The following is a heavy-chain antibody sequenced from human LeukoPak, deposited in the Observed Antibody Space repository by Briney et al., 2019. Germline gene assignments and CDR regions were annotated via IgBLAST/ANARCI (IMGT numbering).Heavy chain of an antibody. CDR2: IRYDGSNK. CDR1: GFTFSSYG. V-gene: IGHV3-30*02. CDR3: ASDWTGPFDY. J-gene: IGHJ4*02. Sequence: GGSLRLSCAASGFTFSSYGMHWVRQAPGKGLEWVAFIRYDGSNKYYADSVKGRFTISRDNSKNTLYLQMNSLRSEDTAVYYCASDWTGPFDYWGQGTLVTVSS. D-gene: IGHD3/OR15-3a*01.